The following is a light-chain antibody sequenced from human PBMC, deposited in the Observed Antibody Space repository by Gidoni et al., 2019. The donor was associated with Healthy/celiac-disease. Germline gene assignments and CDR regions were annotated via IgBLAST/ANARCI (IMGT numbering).Light chain of an antibody. CDR3: QQYNSYSRFT. V-gene: IGKV1-5*03. CDR1: QSISSW. CDR2: KAS. Sequence: IQMTQSPSTLSASVGYRVTITCRASQSISSWLAWYQQKPGKAPKLLIYKASSLESGVPSRFSGIGSGTDFTLTISSLQTDDFATYYCQQYNSYSRFTFGPGTKVDIK. J-gene: IGKJ3*01.